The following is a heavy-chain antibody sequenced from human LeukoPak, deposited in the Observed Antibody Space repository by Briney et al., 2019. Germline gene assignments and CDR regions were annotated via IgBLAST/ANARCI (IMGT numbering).Heavy chain of an antibody. CDR1: GLTLKYW. D-gene: IGHD2-2*03. J-gene: IGHJ4*02. Sequence: GGSLRLSCAASGLTLKYWMNWVRQAPGKGLEWVANIKQDGSEKFYADSVKGRFSISRDNTQNLVYLQMDSLRGEDSAVYYCAGGGGWIIDSWGQGTLVTVSS. CDR3: AGGGGWIIDS. CDR2: IKQDGSEK. V-gene: IGHV3-7*01.